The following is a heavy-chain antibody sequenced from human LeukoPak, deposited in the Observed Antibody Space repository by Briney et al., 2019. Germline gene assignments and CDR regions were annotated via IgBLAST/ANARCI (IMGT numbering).Heavy chain of an antibody. Sequence: SETLSLTCAVAGYSISTGNHWGWIRQSPEKGLEWIGSIHYSGSTLYNPSLKSRVTISIDTSKNQFSLGLNSVTAADTAVYYCASLGGYQNGNFDFWGQGTLVTVSS. V-gene: IGHV4-38-2*01. CDR2: IHYSGST. CDR3: ASLGGYQNGNFDF. J-gene: IGHJ4*02. D-gene: IGHD3-16*01. CDR1: GYSISTGNH.